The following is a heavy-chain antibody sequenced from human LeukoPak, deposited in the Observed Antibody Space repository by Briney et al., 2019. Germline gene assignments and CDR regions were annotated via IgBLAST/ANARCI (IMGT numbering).Heavy chain of an antibody. V-gene: IGHV3-33*01. J-gene: IGHJ4*02. CDR1: GFTFSSYG. CDR2: IWYDGSNK. Sequence: GGSLRLSFAASGFTFSSYGMHWVRQAPGKGLEWVAVIWYDGSNKYYADSVKGRFTISRDNSKNTLYLQMNSLRAEDTAVYYCARDAGYSYGYADYWGQGTLVTVSS. CDR3: ARDAGYSYGYADY. D-gene: IGHD5-18*01.